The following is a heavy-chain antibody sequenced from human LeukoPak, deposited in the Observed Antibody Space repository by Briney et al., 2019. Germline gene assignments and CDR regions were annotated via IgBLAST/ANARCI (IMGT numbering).Heavy chain of an antibody. CDR1: GGSISSSSYY. Sequence: SEALSLTCTVSGGSISSSSYYWGWIRQRPGKGLEWIGSIYYSGSTYYNPSLKSRVTISVDKSKNQFSLKLSSVTAADTAVYYCARDSGRAVVNFDYWGQGTLVTVSS. V-gene: IGHV4-39*07. CDR2: IYYSGST. CDR3: ARDSGRAVVNFDY. D-gene: IGHD6-19*01. J-gene: IGHJ4*02.